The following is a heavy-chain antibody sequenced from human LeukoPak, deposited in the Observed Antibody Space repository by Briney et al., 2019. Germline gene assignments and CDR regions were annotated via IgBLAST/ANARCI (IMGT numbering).Heavy chain of an antibody. CDR3: ATIVYSYYMDI. V-gene: IGHV1-8*01. CDR2: MNPNSGNT. Sequence: ASVKVSCKASGYTFPSYSVNWARQATGQGLEWMGWMNPNSGNTGYAQKFQGRVTMTRNTSISTAYMELSSLRSEDTAVYYCATIVYSYYMDIWGKGTTVTVSS. J-gene: IGHJ6*03. CDR1: GYTFPSYS. D-gene: IGHD1-26*01.